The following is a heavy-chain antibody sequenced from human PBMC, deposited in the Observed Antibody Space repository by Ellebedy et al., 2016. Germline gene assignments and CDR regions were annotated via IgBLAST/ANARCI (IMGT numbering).Heavy chain of an antibody. CDR2: ISGSGGST. J-gene: IGHJ6*02. CDR1: GFTFSSYA. CDR3: ARMGQYSSGWYAAGYYYGMDV. Sequence: GESLKISXAASGFTFSSYAMSWVRQAPGKGLEWVSAISGSGGSTYYADSVKGRFTISRDNSKNTLYLQMNSLRAEDTAVYYCARMGQYSSGWYAAGYYYGMDVWGQGTTVTVSS. V-gene: IGHV3-23*01. D-gene: IGHD6-19*01.